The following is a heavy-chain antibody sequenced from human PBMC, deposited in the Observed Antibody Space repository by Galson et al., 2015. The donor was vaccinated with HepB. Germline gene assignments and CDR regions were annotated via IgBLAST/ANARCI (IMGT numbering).Heavy chain of an antibody. CDR1: GFTFSDYY. J-gene: IGHJ6*02. CDR3: ARDLRIQPNYYYYYGMDV. Sequence: SLRLSCAASGFTFSDYYMTWIRQAPGKGLEWVSYISSSGSTIYSADSVKGRFTISRDNAKNSLYLQMNSLRAEDTAVYYCARDLRIQPNYYYYYGMDVWGQVTTVTVSS. V-gene: IGHV3-11*01. CDR2: ISSSGSTI. D-gene: IGHD5-18*01.